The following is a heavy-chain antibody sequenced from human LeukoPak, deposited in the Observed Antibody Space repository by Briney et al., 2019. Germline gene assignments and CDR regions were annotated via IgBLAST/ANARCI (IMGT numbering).Heavy chain of an antibody. CDR2: ISNDGSII. V-gene: IGHV3-30*18. D-gene: IGHD2-21*01. J-gene: IGHJ2*01. Sequence: QTGGSLRLSCAASGFTFTSYWMNWVRQAPGKGLEWVAVISNDGSIIYYADSVKGRFTISRDNSKNTLHLQMNSLRPDDTAVYYCAKDGPYCGGITCYFRYFDLWGRGTLVTVSS. CDR1: GFTFTSYW. CDR3: AKDGPYCGGITCYFRYFDL.